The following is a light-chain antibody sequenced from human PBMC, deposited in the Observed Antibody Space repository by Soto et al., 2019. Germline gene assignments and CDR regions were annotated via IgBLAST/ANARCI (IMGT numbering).Light chain of an antibody. J-gene: IGKJ1*01. CDR3: QQCAYSPRT. CDR1: QSVGNNY. CDR2: DAS. V-gene: IGKV3-20*01. Sequence: EIVLTQSPDILSLSPGERATLSCRASQSVGNNYLAWYQQKPGQAPRLLIYDASSRATGIPDRFSGSGSGTDFTLTISRLEPEDFAVYYCQQCAYSPRTFGQGTKVEVK.